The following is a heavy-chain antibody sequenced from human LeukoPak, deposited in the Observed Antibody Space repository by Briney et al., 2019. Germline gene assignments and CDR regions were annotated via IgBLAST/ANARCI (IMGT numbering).Heavy chain of an antibody. Sequence: GGSLRLSCAASGFTVSSNYMSWVRQAPGKGLEWVSVIYSGGSTYYADSVKGRFTISRDNSKNTLNLLMNSLRADDTAVYYCAKGIQNCSTTTCYGEDYWGQGTLVTVSS. V-gene: IGHV3-53*01. CDR1: GFTVSSNY. D-gene: IGHD2-2*01. CDR3: AKGIQNCSTTTCYGEDY. CDR2: IYSGGST. J-gene: IGHJ4*02.